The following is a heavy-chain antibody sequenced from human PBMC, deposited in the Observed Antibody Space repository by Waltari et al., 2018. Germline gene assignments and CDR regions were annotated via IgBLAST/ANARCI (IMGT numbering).Heavy chain of an antibody. CDR1: GFTFRNYW. D-gene: IGHD3-9*01. Sequence: DVQLVESGGGLVQPGGSLRLSCAASGFTFRNYWMHWVRQAPGKGLVWVSRIKMDGSTKDYAGSVKGRFTISRDNAKNTLYLQMNSLRTEDTAVYYCVKVGILAGYNYGIDVWGQGTTVTVSS. CDR2: IKMDGSTK. V-gene: IGHV3-74*01. CDR3: VKVGILAGYNYGIDV. J-gene: IGHJ6*02.